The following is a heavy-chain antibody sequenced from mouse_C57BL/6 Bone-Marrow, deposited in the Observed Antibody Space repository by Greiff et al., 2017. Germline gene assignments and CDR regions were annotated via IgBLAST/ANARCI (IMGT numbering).Heavy chain of an antibody. V-gene: IGHV5-6*01. CDR1: GFTFSSYG. CDR2: ISSGGSYT. Sequence: EVMLVESGGDLVKPGGSLKLSCAASGFTFSSYGMPWVRQTPDKRLEWVATISSGGSYTYYPDSVKGRFTISRDNAKNTLYLQMSSLKSEDTAMYYCARQGIYYYGSSYDWFAYWGQGTLVTVSA. J-gene: IGHJ3*01. CDR3: ARQGIYYYGSSYDWFAY. D-gene: IGHD1-1*01.